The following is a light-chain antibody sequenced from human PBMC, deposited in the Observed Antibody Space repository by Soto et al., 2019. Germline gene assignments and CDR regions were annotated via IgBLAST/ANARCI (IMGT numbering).Light chain of an antibody. Sequence: EIVLTQSPGTLSLSPGERATRSCRASQSVSSSYLAWYQQKPGQAPRLLIYGASYRATGIPDRFSGSGSGTDFTLTISRLEPEDFALYYCQYYGTSPLTFGGGSKVEIK. V-gene: IGKV3-20*01. J-gene: IGKJ4*01. CDR3: QYYGTSPLT. CDR1: QSVSSSY. CDR2: GAS.